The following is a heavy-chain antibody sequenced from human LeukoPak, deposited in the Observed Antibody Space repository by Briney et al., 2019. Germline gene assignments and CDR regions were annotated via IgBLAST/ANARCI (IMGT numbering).Heavy chain of an antibody. V-gene: IGHV1-2*02. D-gene: IGHD6-13*01. Sequence: ASVKVSCKASGYTFTGYYMHWVRQAPGQGLEWMGWINPNSGGTNYAQTFQGRDTMTRDTAISTAYMELSRLRSDDTAVYYCARDAYIAAAGTNWFDPWGQGTLVTVSS. CDR1: GYTFTGYY. CDR3: ARDAYIAAAGTNWFDP. J-gene: IGHJ5*02. CDR2: INPNSGGT.